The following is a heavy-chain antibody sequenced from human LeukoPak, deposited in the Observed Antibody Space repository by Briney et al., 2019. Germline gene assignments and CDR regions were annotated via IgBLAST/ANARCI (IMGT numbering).Heavy chain of an antibody. D-gene: IGHD2-2*01. CDR2: IIPIFGTA. Sequence: ASVKVSCKASGGTFSSYAISWVRQAPGQGLEWMGGIIPIFGTANYAQKFQGRVTITTDESTSTAYMELSGLRSEDTAVYYCARGDLRKAVVVPAADRGYYYYYMDVWGKGTTVTVSS. CDR3: ARGDLRKAVVVPAADRGYYYYYMDV. V-gene: IGHV1-69*05. CDR1: GGTFSSYA. J-gene: IGHJ6*03.